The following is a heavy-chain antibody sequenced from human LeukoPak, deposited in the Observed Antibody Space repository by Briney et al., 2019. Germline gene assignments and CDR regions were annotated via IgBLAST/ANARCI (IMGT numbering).Heavy chain of an antibody. J-gene: IGHJ4*02. CDR2: ISAYNGNT. CDR1: GYTFTSYG. Sequence: ASVKVSCKASGYTFTSYGISWVRQAPGQGLEWTGWISAYNGNTNYAQKLQGRVTMTTDTSTSTAYMELRSLRSDDTAVYYCARELRLSSSWFATDLDYWGQGTLVTVSS. V-gene: IGHV1-18*01. CDR3: ARELRLSSSWFATDLDY. D-gene: IGHD6-13*01.